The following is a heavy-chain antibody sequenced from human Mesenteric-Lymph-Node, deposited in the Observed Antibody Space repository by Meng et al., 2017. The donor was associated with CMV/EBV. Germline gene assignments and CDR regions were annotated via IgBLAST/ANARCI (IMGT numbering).Heavy chain of an antibody. Sequence: TFSGFSHTSEGVGVGWVRQSPGKALEWLALIYWDDDKRYSPSLRSRLIITKDTSKNQVVLIMSNMDPVDTATYYCAHTYYNSGNNLDFWGQGTLVTVSS. CDR2: IYWDDDK. CDR3: AHTYYNSGNNLDF. V-gene: IGHV2-5*02. CDR1: GFSHTSEGVG. J-gene: IGHJ4*02. D-gene: IGHD1-1*01.